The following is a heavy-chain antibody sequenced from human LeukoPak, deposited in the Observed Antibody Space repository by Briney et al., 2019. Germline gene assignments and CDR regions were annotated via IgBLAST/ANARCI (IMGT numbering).Heavy chain of an antibody. Sequence: GGSLRLSCAASGFTFDDYAMHWVRQRPGKGLEWVSGISSNSDAVAYADSLKGRSTISRDNAKNSLYLQMNSLRDEDTAFYYCAKDRWTIFGVSSGVGWFDPWGQGTLVSVSS. CDR3: AKDRWTIFGVSSGVGWFDP. J-gene: IGHJ5*02. CDR1: GFTFDDYA. D-gene: IGHD3-3*01. V-gene: IGHV3-9*01. CDR2: ISSNSDAV.